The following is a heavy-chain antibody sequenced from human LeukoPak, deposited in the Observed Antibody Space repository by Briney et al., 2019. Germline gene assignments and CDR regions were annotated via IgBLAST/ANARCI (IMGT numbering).Heavy chain of an antibody. CDR3: ARDPGDYYGSGSRILDY. CDR2: IIPILGIA. J-gene: IGHJ4*02. D-gene: IGHD3-10*01. CDR1: GYTFTGYY. V-gene: IGHV1-69*04. Sequence: SVKVSCKASGYTFTGYYIHWVRQAPGQGLDWMGSIIPILGIANYAQKFQGRVTITADKSTSTAYMELSSLRSEDTAVYYCARDPGDYYGSGSRILDYWGQGTLVTVSS.